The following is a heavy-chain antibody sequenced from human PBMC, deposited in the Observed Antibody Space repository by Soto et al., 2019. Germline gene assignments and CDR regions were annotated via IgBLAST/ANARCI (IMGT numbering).Heavy chain of an antibody. CDR3: ARDIVLVPAAIAYNYYGMDV. CDR2: MNPNSGNT. J-gene: IGHJ6*02. CDR1: GYTFTSYD. Sequence: QVQLVQSGAEVKKPGASVKVSCKASGYTFTSYDINWVRQATGQGLEWMGWMNPNSGNTGYAQKFQGRVTMTRNNAISTAYMELSRLRSEDTAVYYCARDIVLVPAAIAYNYYGMDVWGQGTTVTVSS. D-gene: IGHD2-2*01. V-gene: IGHV1-8*01.